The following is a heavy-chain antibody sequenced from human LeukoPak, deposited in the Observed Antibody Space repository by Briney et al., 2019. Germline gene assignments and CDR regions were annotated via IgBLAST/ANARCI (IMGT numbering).Heavy chain of an antibody. CDR3: ARATATVVTGYWYFDL. Sequence: SETLSLTCTVSGGSISSYYWTWIRQPPGKGLEWVGYIYYSGSTNYNPSLKSRVTISVDTSKNQFSLKLSSVTAADTAVYYCARATATVVTGYWYFDLWGRGALVTVSS. CDR2: IYYSGST. V-gene: IGHV4-59*12. J-gene: IGHJ2*01. D-gene: IGHD4-23*01. CDR1: GGSISSYY.